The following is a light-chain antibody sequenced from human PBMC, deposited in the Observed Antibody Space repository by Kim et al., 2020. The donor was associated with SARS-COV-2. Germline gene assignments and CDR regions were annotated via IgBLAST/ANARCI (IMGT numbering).Light chain of an antibody. Sequence: DVVMTKSPLSLPVSLGQPASISCRSSQSLVHRDGNTYLNWFQQRPGQSPRRLIYHVSNRDSGVPDRFSGSGSGTDFTLKISRVEAEDVGVYYCMQGTHWPPYTFGQGTKVDIK. CDR3: MQGTHWPPYT. CDR1: QSLVHRDGNTY. CDR2: HVS. J-gene: IGKJ2*01. V-gene: IGKV2-30*02.